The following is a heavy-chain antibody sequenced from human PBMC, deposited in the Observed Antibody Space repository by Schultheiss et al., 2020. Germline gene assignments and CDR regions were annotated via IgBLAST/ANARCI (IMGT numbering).Heavy chain of an antibody. CDR1: GFTFSSYA. J-gene: IGHJ6*02. Sequence: GGSLRLSCAASGFTFSSYALSWVRQAPGKGLEWVSGISGSGGATYYAGSVKGRFTISRDTSKNTLYLQMNSLRAEDTAVYYCAKARAYTSDLDVWGQGTTVTVSS. CDR2: ISGSGGAT. D-gene: IGHD6-19*01. V-gene: IGHV3-23*01. CDR3: AKARAYTSDLDV.